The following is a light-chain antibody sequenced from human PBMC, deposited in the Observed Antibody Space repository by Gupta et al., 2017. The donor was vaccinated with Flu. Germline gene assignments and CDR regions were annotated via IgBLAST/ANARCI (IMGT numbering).Light chain of an antibody. CDR2: DDN. CDR3: QVWHDKPDSPRV. Sequence: SSVLTQPPSVSVAPGQTARINCGGDNIGRKSVHWYQQKPGQAPVLVVFDDNDRRSGIPERFSGSNSGNTATVIISSVEAGEEAAYYCQVWHDKPDSPRVFGTGTKVAVL. V-gene: IGLV3-21*02. J-gene: IGLJ1*01. CDR1: NIGRKS.